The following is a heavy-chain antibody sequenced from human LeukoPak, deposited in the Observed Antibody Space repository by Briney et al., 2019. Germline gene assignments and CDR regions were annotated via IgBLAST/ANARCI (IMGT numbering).Heavy chain of an antibody. D-gene: IGHD1-14*01. Sequence: GGSLRLSCAASGFTFSDYDMSWLRQAPGKGLEWVSYISSSSSYTNYADSVKGRFTISRDNAKNSLYLQMNSLRAEDTAVYYCARGQLTDDLDYWGQGTLVTVSS. CDR3: ARGQLTDDLDY. CDR2: ISSSSSYT. V-gene: IGHV3-11*05. CDR1: GFTFSDYD. J-gene: IGHJ4*02.